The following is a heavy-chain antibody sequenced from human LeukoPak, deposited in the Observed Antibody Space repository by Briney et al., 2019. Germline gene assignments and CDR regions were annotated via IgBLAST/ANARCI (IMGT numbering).Heavy chain of an antibody. D-gene: IGHD2-15*01. Sequence: GGSLRVSCAASGFTFGNYAMSWVRQALGKGLEWVSTLSHSGGDTYYADSVKGRFTISRDNSRNTLYLQMNSLRAEDAAVYYCAKAGDIVVVVAALDYGMDVWGQGTTVTVSS. CDR1: GFTFGNYA. CDR2: LSHSGGDT. CDR3: AKAGDIVVVVAALDYGMDV. J-gene: IGHJ6*02. V-gene: IGHV3-23*01.